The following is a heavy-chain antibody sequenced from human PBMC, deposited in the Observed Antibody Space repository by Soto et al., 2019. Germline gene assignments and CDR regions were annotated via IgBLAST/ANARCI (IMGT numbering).Heavy chain of an antibody. V-gene: IGHV3-21*01. D-gene: IGHD3-22*01. CDR2: ISSSSSYI. J-gene: IGHJ4*02. CDR1: GFTFSSYS. Sequence: GGSLRLSCAASGFTFSSYSMNWVRQAPGKGLEWVSSISSSSSYIYYADSVKGRFTISRDNAKNSLYLQMNSLRAEDTAVYYCARGLYYYDSSGYYGNWGQGTLVTVSS. CDR3: ARGLYYYDSSGYYGN.